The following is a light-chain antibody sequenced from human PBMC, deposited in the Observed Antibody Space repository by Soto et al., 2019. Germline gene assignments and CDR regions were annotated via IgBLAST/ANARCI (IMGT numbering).Light chain of an antibody. CDR2: GAS. V-gene: IGKV1-39*01. J-gene: IGKJ4*01. Sequence: DIQMTQSPSSLSAYVGDRVSLTCRASQSINNYLSWYQQKPGKAPNLLIFGASTLQSGVPSRFSGSGSGTDFTLTISSLQPEDFATYYCQQSYSTPPTFGGGTKVDI. CDR1: QSINNY. CDR3: QQSYSTPPT.